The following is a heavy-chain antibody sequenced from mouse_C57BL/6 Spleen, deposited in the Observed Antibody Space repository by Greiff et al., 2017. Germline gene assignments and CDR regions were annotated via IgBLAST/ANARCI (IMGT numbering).Heavy chain of an antibody. CDR3: ARETAQATWGFAY. J-gene: IGHJ3*01. V-gene: IGHV1-50*01. CDR2: IDPSDSYT. Sequence: QVHVKQPGAELVKPGASVKLSCKASGYTFTSYWMQWVKQRPGQGLEWIGEIDPSDSYTNYNQKFKGKATLTVDTSSRPAYMQRSSLTSEDSAVYYWARETAQATWGFAYRGQGTLVTVSA. D-gene: IGHD3-2*02. CDR1: GYTFTSYW.